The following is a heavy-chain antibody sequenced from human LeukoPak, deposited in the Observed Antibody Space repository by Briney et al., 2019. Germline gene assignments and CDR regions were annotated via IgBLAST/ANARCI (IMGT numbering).Heavy chain of an antibody. Sequence: SETLSLTCAVYGGSFSGYYWSWIRQPPGKGLEWIGEINHSGSTNYNPSLKSRVTISVDTSKNQFSLKLSSVTAADTAVYYCARGVYCSGGSCFLPLDYWGQGTLVTVSS. CDR2: INHSGST. CDR3: ARGVYCSGGSCFLPLDY. D-gene: IGHD2-15*01. J-gene: IGHJ4*02. V-gene: IGHV4-34*01. CDR1: GGSFSGYY.